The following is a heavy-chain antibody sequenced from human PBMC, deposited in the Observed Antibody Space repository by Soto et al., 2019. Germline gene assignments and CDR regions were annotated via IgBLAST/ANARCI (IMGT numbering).Heavy chain of an antibody. CDR3: AREDRFLVKNWCDP. CDR2: IYNSGST. V-gene: IGHV4-30-4*01. J-gene: IGHJ5*02. CDR1: DDSSSGTDYY. Sequence: TPSLTCTVSDDSSSGTDYYGSWIRQPPGKGLEWIGYIYNSGSTYYNPSLKSRVIISEDMSKNQFSLKLRSVTAADTAVYDCAREDRFLVKNWCDPWGTG. D-gene: IGHD3-3*01.